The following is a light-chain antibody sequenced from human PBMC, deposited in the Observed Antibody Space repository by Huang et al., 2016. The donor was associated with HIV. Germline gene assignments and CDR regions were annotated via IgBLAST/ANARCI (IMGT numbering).Light chain of an antibody. CDR1: QSIASSY. V-gene: IGKV3-20*01. Sequence: EIVLTQSPGTLSLSPGERVTLSCRASQSIASSYLAWYQQKSGQAPRLLIYGASSRATGIPDRFSGSGSGTDFTLTISRLEPEDFAVYYCQQYGSSPVTFGHGTKVEIK. CDR2: GAS. J-gene: IGKJ1*01. CDR3: QQYGSSPVT.